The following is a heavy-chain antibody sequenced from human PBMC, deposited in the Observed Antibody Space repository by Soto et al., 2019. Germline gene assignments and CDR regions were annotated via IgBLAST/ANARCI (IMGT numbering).Heavy chain of an antibody. CDR3: ARDVYNRGGFDC. J-gene: IGHJ4*02. CDR2: ISFDGANT. Sequence: QVQLVESGGGVFPPGGSLRVSCVVSGFTSNSYNMHWVRQAPGEGLEWVAVISFDGANTFYADSVKGRFTISRDTSRDTLYLQMSRLRVEDTAVYYCARDVYNRGGFDCWGQGTLVSVSS. V-gene: IGHV3-30-3*01. CDR1: GFTSNSYN. D-gene: IGHD3-16*01.